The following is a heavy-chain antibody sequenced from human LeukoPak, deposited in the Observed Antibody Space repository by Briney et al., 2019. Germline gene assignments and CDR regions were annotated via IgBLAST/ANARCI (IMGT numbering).Heavy chain of an antibody. CDR3: ARDDRVSGYYYGMDV. J-gene: IGHJ6*02. CDR1: GFTFSDFW. CDR2: IKPDGSQK. V-gene: IGHV3-7*01. Sequence: QPGGSLRLSCAASGFTFSDFWMAWVRQAPGRGLEWVANIKPDGSQKYYVGSVKGRLSISRDNAENSLYLQMNSLRAEDTAVYYCARDDRVSGYYYGMDVWGQGTTVTVSS.